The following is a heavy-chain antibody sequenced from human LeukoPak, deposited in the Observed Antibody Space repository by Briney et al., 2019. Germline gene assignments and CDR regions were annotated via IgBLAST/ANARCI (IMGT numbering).Heavy chain of an antibody. D-gene: IGHD6-13*01. V-gene: IGHV4-4*07. Sequence: SETLSLTCTVSGGSISSYYWSWIRQPAGKGLEWIGRIYTSGSTNYNPSLKSRVTMSVDTSKKQFSLKLRSVTAADTAVYYCARRFSSSWSRFDPWGQGILVTVSS. CDR1: GGSISSYY. CDR2: IYTSGST. CDR3: ARRFSSSWSRFDP. J-gene: IGHJ5*02.